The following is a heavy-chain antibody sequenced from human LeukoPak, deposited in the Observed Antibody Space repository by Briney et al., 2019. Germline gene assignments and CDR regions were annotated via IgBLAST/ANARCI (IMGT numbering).Heavy chain of an antibody. CDR2: MNPNSGNT. CDR1: GYTFTSYD. D-gene: IGHD3-3*01. V-gene: IGHV1-8*01. Sequence: ASVKVSCKASGYTFTSYDINWARQATGQGLEWMGWMNPNSGNTGYAQKFQGRVTMTRNTSISTAYMELSSLRSEDTAVYYCARGKGPKYYDFWSGYYKGSYYYYGMDVWGQGTTVTVSS. CDR3: ARGKGPKYYDFWSGYYKGSYYYYGMDV. J-gene: IGHJ6*02.